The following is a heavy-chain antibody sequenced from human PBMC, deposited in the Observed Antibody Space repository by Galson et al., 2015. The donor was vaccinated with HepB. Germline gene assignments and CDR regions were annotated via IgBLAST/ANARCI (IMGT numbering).Heavy chain of an antibody. V-gene: IGHV1-69*06. CDR3: AKRANRGGEWFAFDV. D-gene: IGHD2-21*01. CDR2: ISPVFERA. CDR1: GDTFSRLA. J-gene: IGHJ3*01. Sequence: SVKVSCKASGDTFSRLAINWVRQAPGQGPQWLGGISPVFERADYAQKFQGRVTITADKSTITAYMELTSLTSEDTAVYYCAKRANRGGEWFAFDVWGQGTLVTVSS.